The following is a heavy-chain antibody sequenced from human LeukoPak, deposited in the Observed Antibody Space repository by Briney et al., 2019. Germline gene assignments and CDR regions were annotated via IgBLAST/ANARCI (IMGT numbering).Heavy chain of an antibody. CDR2: IYYSGST. J-gene: IGHJ4*02. CDR3: ARLRSAAGSGPPEY. D-gene: IGHD6-13*01. CDR1: GGSISSSSCY. Sequence: SETLSLTCTVSGGSISSSSCYWGWIRQPPGKGLEWIGSIYYSGSTYYNPSLKSRVTISVDTSKNQFSLKLSSVTAADTAVYYCARLRSAAGSGPPEYWGQGTLVTVSS. V-gene: IGHV4-39*01.